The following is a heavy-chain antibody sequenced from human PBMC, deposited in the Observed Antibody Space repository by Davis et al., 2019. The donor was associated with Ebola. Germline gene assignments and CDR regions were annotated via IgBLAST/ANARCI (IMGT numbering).Heavy chain of an antibody. D-gene: IGHD1-1*01. CDR3: ARDVRGITGPSEY. CDR2: ISTYNGNT. V-gene: IGHV1-18*01. J-gene: IGHJ4*02. Sequence: ASVTVSCKASGYSFTDDGISWLPQAPGQGFEWMGWISTYNGNTNYAQKVQGRITMTTDTSTSTAYRELRSLRSDDTARDYCARDVRGITGPSEYWGQGTLVTVSS. CDR1: GYSFTDDG.